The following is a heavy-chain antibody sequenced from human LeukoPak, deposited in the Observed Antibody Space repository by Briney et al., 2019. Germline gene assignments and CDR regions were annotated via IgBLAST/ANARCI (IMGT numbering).Heavy chain of an antibody. Sequence: SETLSLTCTVSGDSISGYYWSWIRQPPGKGLEWIGYIYDSATTNDNPSLKSRVTISVDRSKNQISLKLSSVTAADTAVYYCARHKWELDAFDIWGQGTRVTVSS. CDR3: ARHKWELDAFDI. D-gene: IGHD1-26*01. CDR2: IYDSATT. V-gene: IGHV4-59*08. J-gene: IGHJ3*02. CDR1: GDSISGYY.